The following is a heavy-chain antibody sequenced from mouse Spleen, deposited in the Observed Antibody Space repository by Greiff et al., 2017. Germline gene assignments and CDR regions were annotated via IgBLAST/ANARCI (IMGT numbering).Heavy chain of an antibody. J-gene: IGHJ4*01. CDR1: GYSITSGYY. Sequence: EVQVVESGPGLVKPSQSLSLTCSVTGYSITSGYYWNWIRQFPGNKLEWMGYISYDGSNNYNPSLKNRISITRDTSKNQFFLKLNSVTTEDTATYYCARDGNGAMDYWGQGTSVTVSS. CDR3: ARDGNGAMDY. D-gene: IGHD2-1*01. V-gene: IGHV3-6*01. CDR2: ISYDGSN.